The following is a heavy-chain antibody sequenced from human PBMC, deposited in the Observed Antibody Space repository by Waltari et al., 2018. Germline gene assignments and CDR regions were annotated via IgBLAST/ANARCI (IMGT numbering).Heavy chain of an antibody. CDR3: ASTVSGTLLYYGPPDY. CDR1: GGTFSSYD. V-gene: IGHV1-69*12. CDR2: IIPIFGTA. J-gene: IGHJ4*02. D-gene: IGHD3-10*01. Sequence: QVQLVQSGAEVKKPGSSVKVSCNASGGTFSSYDISWARQAPGQGLEWMGGIIPIFGTANYEQKFQGRVTITADESTSTAYMELSSLRSEDTAVYYCASTVSGTLLYYGPPDYWGQGTLVTVSS.